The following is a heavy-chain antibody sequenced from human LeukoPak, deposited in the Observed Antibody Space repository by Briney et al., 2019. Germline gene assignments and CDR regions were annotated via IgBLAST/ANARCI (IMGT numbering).Heavy chain of an antibody. Sequence: ASVKVSCKASGYTFTSYGISWVRQAPGQGLEWMGWISAYNGNTNYAQKLQGRVAMTTDTSTSTAYMELRSLRSDDTAVYYCARDPGVMVYAIFSYYYHGMDVWGQGTTVTVSS. CDR2: ISAYNGNT. D-gene: IGHD2-8*01. J-gene: IGHJ6*02. CDR1: GYTFTSYG. CDR3: ARDPGVMVYAIFSYYYHGMDV. V-gene: IGHV1-18*01.